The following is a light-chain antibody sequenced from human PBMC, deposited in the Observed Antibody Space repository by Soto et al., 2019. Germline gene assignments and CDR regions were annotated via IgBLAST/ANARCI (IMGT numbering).Light chain of an antibody. Sequence: EVVMTQSPATLSVSPGERVTLFCRASQSVTNDLAWYQQKPGQAPRLLIYAASTRATGIPDRFSGSGSGTEFTLTISSLQSEDVAVYYCQQYNKWPPWTFGLGTKVEIK. CDR3: QQYNKWPPWT. CDR1: QSVTND. J-gene: IGKJ1*01. V-gene: IGKV3-15*01. CDR2: AAS.